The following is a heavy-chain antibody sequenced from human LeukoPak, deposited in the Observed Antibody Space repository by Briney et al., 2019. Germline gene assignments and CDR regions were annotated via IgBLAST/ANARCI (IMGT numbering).Heavy chain of an antibody. D-gene: IGHD3-10*01. CDR2: TYPDDSHT. Sequence: GESLKISCKGSGYRFTSYWIGWVRQMPGKGLEWMGITYPDDSHTRYSPSFQGQVTMSVDKSISTAYLQWSSLKPSDTAMYYCARPGVPSASGSYYFDYWGQGTLVTVSS. CDR3: ARPGVPSASGSYYFDY. J-gene: IGHJ4*02. V-gene: IGHV5-51*01. CDR1: GYRFTSYW.